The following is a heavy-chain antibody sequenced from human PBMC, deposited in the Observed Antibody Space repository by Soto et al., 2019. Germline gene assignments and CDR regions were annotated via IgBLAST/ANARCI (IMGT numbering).Heavy chain of an antibody. CDR3: VRDKSPYSSGWHNRHFDY. CDR1: GFTFSSYA. V-gene: IGHV3-30-3*01. Sequence: QVQLVESGGGVVQPGRSLRLSCAASGFTFSSYAMHWVRQAPGKGLEWVAVISYDGSNKYYADSVKGRFTISRDNSKTRYRQMTSLRAEDTAVYYCVRDKSPYSSGWHNRHFDYWGQGTLVTVSS. D-gene: IGHD6-19*01. J-gene: IGHJ4*02. CDR2: ISYDGSNK.